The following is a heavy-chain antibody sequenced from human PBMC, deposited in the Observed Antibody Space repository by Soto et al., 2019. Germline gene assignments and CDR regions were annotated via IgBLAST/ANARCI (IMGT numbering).Heavy chain of an antibody. D-gene: IGHD6-19*01. CDR2: IHYSGSA. V-gene: IGHV4-59*01. Sequence: PSETLSLTCTVSGGSITNYYWTWIRQAPGKGLEWIGDIHYSGSANNNPSLKSRLTISVDKSRNQFSLNLKSVTAADTAVYFCARGAGTVTAGGVAFDSWGQGILVTVSP. CDR3: ARGAGTVTAGGVAFDS. CDR1: GGSITNYY. J-gene: IGHJ5*01.